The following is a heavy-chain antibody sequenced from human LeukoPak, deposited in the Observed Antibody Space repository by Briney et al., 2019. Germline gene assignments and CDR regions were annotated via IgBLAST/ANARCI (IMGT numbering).Heavy chain of an antibody. CDR1: GYTFTSYY. V-gene: IGHV1-46*01. CDR3: ATVTLTGAPFDY. J-gene: IGHJ4*02. Sequence: VASVKVSCKASGYTFTSYYMHWVRQAPGQGLEWMGIINPSGGSTSYAQKFQGRVTMTRDTSISTAYMELSRLRSDDTAVYYCATVTLTGAPFDYWGQGTLVTVSS. CDR2: INPSGGST. D-gene: IGHD1-20*01.